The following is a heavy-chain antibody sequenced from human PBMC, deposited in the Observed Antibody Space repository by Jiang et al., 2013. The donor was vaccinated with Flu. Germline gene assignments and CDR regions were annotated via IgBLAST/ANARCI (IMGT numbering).Heavy chain of an antibody. D-gene: IGHD3-10*01. V-gene: IGHV3-30*01. CDR3: SRKTIRGVMWDGHFDL. CDR2: ISYDGNNE. J-gene: IGHJ4*02. Sequence: QLLESGGGVVQPGRSLRLSCAASGFTFSNYAMHWVRQAPGEGLEWVAVISYDGNNEYYADSVKGRFTISRDNSKQTVFLQMNSLRPEDTAVYYCSRKTIRGVMWDGHFDLWGQGTLVTVSS. CDR1: GFTFSNYA.